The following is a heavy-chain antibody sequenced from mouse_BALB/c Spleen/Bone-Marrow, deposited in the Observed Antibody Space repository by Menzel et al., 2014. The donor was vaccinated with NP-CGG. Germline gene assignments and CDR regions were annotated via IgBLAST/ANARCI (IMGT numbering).Heavy chain of an antibody. Sequence: VKLMESGAELARPGASVKLSCKASGYTFTSYWMQWVKQRPGQGLEWIGAIYPGDGDTRNTQKFKGKATLTADKSSSTAYMQLSSLASEDSAVYYCAGNYYYGSSWSAMDYWGQGTSVTVSS. D-gene: IGHD1-1*01. V-gene: IGHV1-87*01. CDR1: GYTFTSYW. CDR3: AGNYYYGSSWSAMDY. J-gene: IGHJ4*01. CDR2: IYPGDGDT.